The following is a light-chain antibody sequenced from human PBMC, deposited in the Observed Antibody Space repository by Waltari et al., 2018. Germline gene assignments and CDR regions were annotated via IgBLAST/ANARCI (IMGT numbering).Light chain of an antibody. CDR1: QSVRRA. V-gene: IGKV3-20*01. Sequence: EIVLTQSPGSLSSPPGERVTLSRRASQSVRRALAWYQQKPGQAPRLLIFGASNRATGMPDRFSGSGSETDFSLTISRLEPEDFAVYYCQHYVRLPATFGRGTKVEIK. J-gene: IGKJ1*01. CDR2: GAS. CDR3: QHYVRLPAT.